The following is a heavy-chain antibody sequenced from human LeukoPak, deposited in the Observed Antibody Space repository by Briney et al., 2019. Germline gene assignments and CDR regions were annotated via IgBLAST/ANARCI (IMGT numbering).Heavy chain of an antibody. V-gene: IGHV3-74*01. CDR3: AKGCSGGSCSPFDY. Sequence: GGSLRLSCAASGFTFSSNWMHWVRQTPGKGLLWVSRINMDGTTTTYADSVKGRFTISRDNSKNTLYLQMNSLRAEDTAVYYCAKGCSGGSCSPFDYWGQGTLVTVSS. CDR2: INMDGTTT. J-gene: IGHJ4*02. CDR1: GFTFSSNW. D-gene: IGHD2-15*01.